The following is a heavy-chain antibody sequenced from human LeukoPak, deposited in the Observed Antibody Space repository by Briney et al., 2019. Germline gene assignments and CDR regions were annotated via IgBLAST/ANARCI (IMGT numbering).Heavy chain of an antibody. CDR1: GFTFSSNA. V-gene: IGHV3-23*01. D-gene: IGHD2-15*01. CDR2: IRSSGGTT. J-gene: IGHJ4*02. Sequence: GGSLRLSCAASGFTFSSNAMSWVRQAPGKGLEWVAAIRSSGGTTYYTDSMKGRFTVSRDNSKHPHSLQRNSLIAECTAVYFCAKHVGYCSEGTCDFDYGGQGTLVSVSS. CDR3: AKHVGYCSEGTCDFDY.